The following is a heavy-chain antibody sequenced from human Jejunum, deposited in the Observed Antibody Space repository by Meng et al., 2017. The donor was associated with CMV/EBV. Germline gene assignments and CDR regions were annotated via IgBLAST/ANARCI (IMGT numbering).Heavy chain of an antibody. V-gene: IGHV3-7*04. CDR2: IRYDGRER. CDR3: TRALDY. Sequence: SLCLSCAASGFDFKDYWMDWVRQAPGRGLEWVANIRYDGRERYYMNSVEGRFFIYRDNARNTLYLQMNSLRGDDSAIYYCTRALDYWGQGTPVTVSS. CDR1: GFDFKDYW. J-gene: IGHJ4*02.